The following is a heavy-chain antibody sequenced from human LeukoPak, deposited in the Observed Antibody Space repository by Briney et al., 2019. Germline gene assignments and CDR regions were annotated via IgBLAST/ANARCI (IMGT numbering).Heavy chain of an antibody. V-gene: IGHV3-64*01. D-gene: IGHD3-10*01. CDR3: ARVDMVRGVMGYYYYMDV. J-gene: IGHJ6*03. CDR1: GFTFSNYW. CDR2: ISSNGGST. Sequence: GGSLRLSCAASGFTFSNYWMHWVRQAPGKGLEYVSAISSNGGSTYYANSVKGRFTISRDNSKNTLYLQMGSLRAEDMAVYYCARVDMVRGVMGYYYYMDVWGKGTTVTISS.